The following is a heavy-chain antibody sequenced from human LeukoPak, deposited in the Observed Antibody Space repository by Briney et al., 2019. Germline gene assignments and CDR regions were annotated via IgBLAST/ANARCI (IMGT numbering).Heavy chain of an antibody. CDR3: ARVDTMIRGVINWFDP. J-gene: IGHJ5*02. CDR1: GGSINSVGNY. D-gene: IGHD3-10*01. CDR2: IYYSGNT. Sequence: SETLSLTCTVSGGSINSVGNYWSGVRQYPGKGLEWIGNIYYSGNTYYNPSLNSRLTISVDTSKNQFSLRLDSVTAADTAVYYCARVDTMIRGVINWFDPWGQGTLVIVSS. V-gene: IGHV4-31*03.